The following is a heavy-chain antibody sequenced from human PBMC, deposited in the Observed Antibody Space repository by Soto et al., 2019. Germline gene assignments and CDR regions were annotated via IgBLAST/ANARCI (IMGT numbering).Heavy chain of an antibody. Sequence: SVKVSCKASGGTFSSYAISWVRQAPGQGLEWMGGIIPIYGTANYAQKLQGRVTMTTDTSTSTAYMELRSLRSDDTAVYYCATRRFWSGYYYFDYWAQGTLVTVSS. V-gene: IGHV1-69*05. CDR3: ATRRFWSGYYYFDY. CDR2: IIPIYGTA. D-gene: IGHD3-3*01. CDR1: GGTFSSYA. J-gene: IGHJ4*02.